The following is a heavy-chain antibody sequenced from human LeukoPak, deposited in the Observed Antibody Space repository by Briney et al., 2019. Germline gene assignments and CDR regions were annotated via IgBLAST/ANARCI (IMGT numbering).Heavy chain of an antibody. CDR1: GYTFIDFF. Sequence: ASVKVSCKASGYTFIDFFIHWVRQAPGQGLEWVGWIRPNNGDTKYAENFQGRVTMTRDTSTSTAYMELSSLRSEDTAVYYCARSRITIFGVVIFFRYYYGMDVWGQGTTVTVSS. CDR2: IRPNNGDT. V-gene: IGHV1-2*02. D-gene: IGHD3-3*01. CDR3: ARSRITIFGVVIFFRYYYGMDV. J-gene: IGHJ6*02.